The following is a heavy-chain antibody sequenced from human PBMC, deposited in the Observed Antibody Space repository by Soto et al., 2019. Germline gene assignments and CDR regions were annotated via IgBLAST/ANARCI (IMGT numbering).Heavy chain of an antibody. V-gene: IGHV4-59*08. J-gene: IGHJ4*02. CDR2: IYYSGST. Sequence: SETLSLTCTVSGGSISTYYWSWIRQPPGKGLEWIGYIYYSGSTNHNPSLKSRVTISLDTSKNQFSLQLSSVTAADTAVYFCARYPRLDCWGQGTLVTVSS. CDR1: GGSISTYY. CDR3: ARYPRLDC.